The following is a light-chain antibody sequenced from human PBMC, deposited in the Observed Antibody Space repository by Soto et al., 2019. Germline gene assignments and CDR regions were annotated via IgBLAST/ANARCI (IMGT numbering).Light chain of an antibody. V-gene: IGLV1-40*01. Sequence: QSVLTQQPSVSGAPGQRVTISCTGSSSNIGAGYDVHWYQQLPGTAPKLLIYGNSDRPSGVPDRFSGSKSGTSASLAITGLQAEDEADYYCQSYDSSRGEVFGGGTKLTVL. J-gene: IGLJ2*01. CDR2: GNS. CDR1: SSNIGAGYD. CDR3: QSYDSSRGEV.